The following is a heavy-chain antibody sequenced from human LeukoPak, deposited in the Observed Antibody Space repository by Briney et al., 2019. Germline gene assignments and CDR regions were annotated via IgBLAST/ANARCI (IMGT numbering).Heavy chain of an antibody. J-gene: IGHJ3*02. V-gene: IGHV4-31*03. CDR3: ATPYCSSLSCLDVFNM. Sequence: TLSLTCNVSGVSVSDGRYYWTWIRHQPTRGLEWIGYKYYSGSAKYNPSLKSRLTISIDTAKNQFSLQLSSVTAADTATYYCATPYCSSLSCLDVFNMWGQGTRVTVSS. CDR2: KYYSGSA. D-gene: IGHD2-2*01. CDR1: GVSVSDGRYY.